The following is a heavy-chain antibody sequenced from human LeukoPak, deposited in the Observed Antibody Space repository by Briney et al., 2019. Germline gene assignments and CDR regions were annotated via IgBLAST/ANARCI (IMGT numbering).Heavy chain of an antibody. D-gene: IGHD6-19*01. CDR1: GFTFSSYG. Sequence: GGTLRLSCAASGFTFSSYGMSWVRQAPGKGLEWVSAISGSGGSTYYADSVKGRFTISRDNSKNTLYLQMNSLRAEDTAVYYCAKDKTTTYSSGWYHFDYWGQGTLVTVSS. CDR2: ISGSGGST. CDR3: AKDKTTTYSSGWYHFDY. V-gene: IGHV3-23*01. J-gene: IGHJ4*02.